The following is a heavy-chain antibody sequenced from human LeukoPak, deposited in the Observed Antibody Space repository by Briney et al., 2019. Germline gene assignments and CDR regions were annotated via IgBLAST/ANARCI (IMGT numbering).Heavy chain of an antibody. CDR3: ARTYYYDSSGYYYEDY. CDR1: GGSFSGYY. D-gene: IGHD3-22*01. V-gene: IGHV4-34*01. J-gene: IGHJ4*02. Sequence: SETLSLTCAVYGGSFSGYYWSWIRQPPGKGLEWIGEINHSGSTNYNPSLKNRVTISVDTTTNQFSLKLSSVTAADTAVYYCARTYYYDSSGYYYEDYWGQGTLVTVSS. CDR2: INHSGST.